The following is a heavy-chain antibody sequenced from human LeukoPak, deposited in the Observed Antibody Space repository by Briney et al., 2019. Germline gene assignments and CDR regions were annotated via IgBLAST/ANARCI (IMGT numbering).Heavy chain of an antibody. CDR3: ARRAGAYSHPYDY. J-gene: IGHJ4*02. V-gene: IGHV3-53*01. D-gene: IGHD4/OR15-4a*01. Sequence: GSLRLPCTVSGFTGSSNSMSLVRQAPGEGLEWVSFIYSDNTHYSDSVKGRFTISRDNSKNTLYLQMNSLRAEDTAVYYCARRAGAYSHPYDYWGQGALVTVSS. CDR2: IYSDNT. CDR1: GFTGSSNS.